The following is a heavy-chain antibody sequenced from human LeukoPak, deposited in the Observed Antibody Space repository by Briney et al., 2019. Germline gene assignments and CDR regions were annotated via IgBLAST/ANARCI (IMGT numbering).Heavy chain of an antibody. CDR2: ISYSGST. J-gene: IGHJ2*01. Sequence: SETLSLTCTVSGVSISTYSWSWIRQPPGKGLEWIGYISYSGSTSYNPSLRSQVTISVDTSKNQFSLKLSSVTAADTAVYYCATDGNFDLWGRGTLVTVSS. CDR3: ATDGNFDL. D-gene: IGHD1-26*01. V-gene: IGHV4-59*01. CDR1: GVSISTYS.